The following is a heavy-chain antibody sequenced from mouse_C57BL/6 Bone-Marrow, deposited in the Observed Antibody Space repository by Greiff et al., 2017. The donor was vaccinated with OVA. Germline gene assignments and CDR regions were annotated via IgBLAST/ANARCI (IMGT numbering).Heavy chain of an antibody. CDR1: GFNIKDDY. CDR3: TTFYDGYPAWFAY. D-gene: IGHD2-3*01. Sequence: VQLKESGAELVRPGASVKLSCTASGFNIKDDYMHWVKQRPEQGLKWIGWIDPENGDTEYASKFQGKATITADTSSNTAYLQLSSLTSEDTAVYYCTTFYDGYPAWFAYWGQGTLVTVSA. J-gene: IGHJ3*01. CDR2: IDPENGDT. V-gene: IGHV14-4*01.